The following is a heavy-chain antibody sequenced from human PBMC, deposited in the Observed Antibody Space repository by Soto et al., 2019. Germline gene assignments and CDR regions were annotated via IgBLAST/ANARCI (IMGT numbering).Heavy chain of an antibody. D-gene: IGHD6-19*01. CDR3: AKDYTSGWFFFDY. CDR1: GFTFTTYA. J-gene: IGHJ4*02. V-gene: IGHV3-23*01. Sequence: PGGSLRLSCAASGFTFTTYAMTWVRQAPGKGLEWVSGISGSGASTYYADSVKGRFTISRDNSKNTLYLQMNSLRAEDTAVYYCAKDYTSGWFFFDYWGQGTLVTVSS. CDR2: ISGSGAST.